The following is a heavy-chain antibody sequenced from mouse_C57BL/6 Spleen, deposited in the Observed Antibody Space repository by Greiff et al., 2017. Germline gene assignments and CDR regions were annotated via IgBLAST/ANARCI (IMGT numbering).Heavy chain of an antibody. D-gene: IGHD2-12*01. CDR2: INPGSGGT. CDR1: GYAFTNYL. J-gene: IGHJ1*03. Sequence: VQLQQSGAELVRPGTSVKVSCKASGYAFTNYLIEWVKQRPGQGLEWIGVINPGSGGTNYNEKFKGKATLTADKSSSTAYMQLSSLTSEDSAVYFCARHDGYFDVWGTGTTVTVSS. CDR3: ARHDGYFDV. V-gene: IGHV1-54*01.